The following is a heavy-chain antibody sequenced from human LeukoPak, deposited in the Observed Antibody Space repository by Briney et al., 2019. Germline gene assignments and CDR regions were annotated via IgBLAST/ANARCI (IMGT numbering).Heavy chain of an antibody. CDR3: ARALSYYYYYMDV. J-gene: IGHJ6*03. CDR2: INPNSGGT. V-gene: IGHV1-2*02. CDR1: GYTFTGYY. D-gene: IGHD2-2*01. Sequence: ASVKVSCKASGYTFTGYYMHWVRQAPGQGLEWMGWINPNSGGTNYAQKFQGRVTMTRDTSISTAYMELSRLRSDDTAVYYCARALSYYYYYMDVWGKGTTVTISS.